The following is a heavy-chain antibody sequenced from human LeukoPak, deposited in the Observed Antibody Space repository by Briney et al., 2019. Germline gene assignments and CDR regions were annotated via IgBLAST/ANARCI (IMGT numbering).Heavy chain of an antibody. D-gene: IGHD1-26*01. V-gene: IGHV3-73*01. J-gene: IGHJ5*02. CDR1: GFDFSGSA. CDR2: IRIKANSYAT. CDR3: ARDNSVGDVAWWFDP. Sequence: GGSLRLSCAASGFDFSGSAIHWVRQASGKGLEWVGRIRIKANSYATAYAASVKGRFTISRDDSKNTAYLQMNSLKTEDTAVYYCARDNSVGDVAWWFDPWGQGTLVTVSS.